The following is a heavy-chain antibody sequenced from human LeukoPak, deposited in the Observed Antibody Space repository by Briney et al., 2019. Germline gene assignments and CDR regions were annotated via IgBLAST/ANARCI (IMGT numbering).Heavy chain of an antibody. D-gene: IGHD3-9*01. CDR1: GYTFTGYY. V-gene: IGHV1-2*02. CDR2: INPNSGGT. Sequence: ASVKVSCKASGYTFTGYYMHWVRQAPGQGLEWMGWINPNSGGTNYAQKFQGRVTMTRDTSISTAYMELSRLRSADTAVYYCARDYPKLRYFDREWGQGTLVTVSS. CDR3: ARDYPKLRYFDRE. J-gene: IGHJ4*02.